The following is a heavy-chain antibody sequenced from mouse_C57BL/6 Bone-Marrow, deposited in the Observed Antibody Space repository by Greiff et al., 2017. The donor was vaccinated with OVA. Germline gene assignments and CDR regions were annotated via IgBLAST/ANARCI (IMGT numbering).Heavy chain of an antibody. Sequence: HLKPSCPYLVKPGASVKIPCKASGYTFTDYNMDWVKQSHGKSLEWIGDINPNNGGTIYNQKFKGKATLTVDKSSSTAYMELRSLTSEDTAVYYCARPLYGSSYWYFDVWGTGTTVTVSS. CDR2: INPNNGGT. D-gene: IGHD1-1*01. CDR1: GYTFTDYN. CDR3: ARPLYGSSYWYFDV. V-gene: IGHV1-18*01. J-gene: IGHJ1*03.